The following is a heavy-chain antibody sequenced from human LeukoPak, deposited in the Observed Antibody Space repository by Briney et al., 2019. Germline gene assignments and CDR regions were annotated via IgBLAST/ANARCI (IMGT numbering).Heavy chain of an antibody. Sequence: GGPLRSSFAAPELTVSSNSISWVRRAPGKGLEWVSVIYSGGSTYYADSVKGRFTISRDNSKNTLYLQMNSLRAEDTAVYYCARNDYSNNEYFQHWGQGTLVTVSS. CDR2: IYSGGST. J-gene: IGHJ1*01. CDR1: ELTVSSNS. CDR3: ARNDYSNNEYFQH. V-gene: IGHV3-66*01. D-gene: IGHD4-11*01.